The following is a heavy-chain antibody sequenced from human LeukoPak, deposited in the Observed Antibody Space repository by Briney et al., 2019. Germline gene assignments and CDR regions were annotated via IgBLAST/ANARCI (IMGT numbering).Heavy chain of an antibody. Sequence: PGGSLRLSCAASGFTFSNYAMTWVRQAPGKGLEWVSVISNSGGSTYYADSVKGRFTISRDNPKNTLYLQMNTLRAEDTAVYYCAKNRGDIMPSRVGCDYWGQGALVTVSS. CDR3: AKNRGDIMPSRVGCDY. D-gene: IGHD3-10*01. CDR1: GFTFSNYA. V-gene: IGHV3-23*01. CDR2: ISNSGGST. J-gene: IGHJ4*02.